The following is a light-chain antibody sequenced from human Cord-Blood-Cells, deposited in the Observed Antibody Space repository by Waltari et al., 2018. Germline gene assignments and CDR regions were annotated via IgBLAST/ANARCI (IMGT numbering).Light chain of an antibody. CDR2: EVS. V-gene: IGLV2-23*02. J-gene: IGLJ2*01. Sequence: QSALTQPPSVSGSPGQSITTHCTGTSSDVGSYNIVSWYQQHPGKAPKLMIYEVSKRPSGVSNRFSGSKSGNTASLTISGLQAEDEADYYCCSYAGSSTLVFGGGTKLTVL. CDR3: CSYAGSSTLV. CDR1: SSDVGSYNI.